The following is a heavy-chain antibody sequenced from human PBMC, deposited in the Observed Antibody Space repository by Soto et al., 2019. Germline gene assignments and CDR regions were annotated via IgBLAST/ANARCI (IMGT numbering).Heavy chain of an antibody. CDR3: AREGYPDNWFDP. J-gene: IGHJ5*02. V-gene: IGHV4-39*07. Sequence: SETLSLTCTVSGGSISSSSYYWGWIRQPPGKGLEWIGYIYYSGSTYYNPSLKSRVTISVDTSKNQFSLKLSSVTAADTAVYYCAREGYPDNWFDPWGQGTLVTVSS. CDR2: IYYSGST. D-gene: IGHD2-15*01. CDR1: GGSISSSSYY.